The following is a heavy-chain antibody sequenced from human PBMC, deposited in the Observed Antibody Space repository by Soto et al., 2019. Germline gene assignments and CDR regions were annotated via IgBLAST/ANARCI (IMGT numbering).Heavy chain of an antibody. CDR1: GGSISSGGYY. CDR3: AGVCPSATAGGGIVCYFDY. CDR2: IYYSGST. Sequence: SETLSLTCTVSGGSISSGGYYWSWIRQHPGKGLEWIGYIYYSGSTYYNPSLKSRVTISVDTSKNQFSLKLSSVTAADTAVYYCAGVCPSATAGGGIVCYFDYWGQGTLVTVSS. V-gene: IGHV4-31*03. J-gene: IGHJ4*02. D-gene: IGHD3-16*02.